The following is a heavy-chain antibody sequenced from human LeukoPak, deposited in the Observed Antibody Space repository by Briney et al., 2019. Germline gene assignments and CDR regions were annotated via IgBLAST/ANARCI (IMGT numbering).Heavy chain of an antibody. J-gene: IGHJ4*02. CDR3: ARAGVTGTTESVDY. D-gene: IGHD1-7*01. V-gene: IGHV1-2*02. CDR2: INPNSGGT. Sequence: GASVKVSCKASGYTFTGYYMHWVRQAPGQGLEWMGWINPNSGGTNYAQKFQGRVTMTRDTSISTAYMELSRLRSDDTAVYYCARAGVTGTTESVDYWGQGTLVTVSS. CDR1: GYTFTGYY.